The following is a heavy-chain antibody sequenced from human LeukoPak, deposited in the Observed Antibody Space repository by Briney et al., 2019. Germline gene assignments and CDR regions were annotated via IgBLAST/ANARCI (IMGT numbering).Heavy chain of an antibody. V-gene: IGHV3-23*01. CDR3: AKVSLLVVGAPDAFDI. J-gene: IGHJ3*02. CDR2: ISGSGGST. CDR1: GFTFSSYA. Sequence: PGGSLRLSCAASGFTFSSYAMSWVRQAPGKGLEWVSAISGSGGSTYYADSVKGRFTISRDNSKNTLYLQMNSLRAEDTAVYYCAKVSLLVVGAPDAFDIWGQGTMVTVSS. D-gene: IGHD1-26*01.